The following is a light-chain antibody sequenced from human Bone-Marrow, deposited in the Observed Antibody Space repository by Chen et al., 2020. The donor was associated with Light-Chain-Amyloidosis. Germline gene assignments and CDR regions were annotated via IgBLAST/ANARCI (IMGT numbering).Light chain of an antibody. CDR3: GSVADTSTSV. CDR2: DVL. J-gene: IGLJ2*01. CDR1: TTDVGLHNY. V-gene: IGLV2-11*01. Sequence: QSALTQPRSVSGSPGQSITISCTGTTTDVGLHNYVSWYQQFPGKVPQLIIYDVLKRPPGVPDRFSGSTSGNTASLTISRLQAEDEADYYCGSVADTSTSVFGGGTRLTVL.